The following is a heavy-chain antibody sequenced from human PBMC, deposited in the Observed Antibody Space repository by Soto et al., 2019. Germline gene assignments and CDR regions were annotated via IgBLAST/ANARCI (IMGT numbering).Heavy chain of an antibody. Sequence: EVQLVESGGGLVQPGGSLRLSCAASGFTFSSYWMSWVRQAPGKGLEWVANIKKDGSEKYYGDSVKGRFTISRNNAKNSLYLQMNRLRAEDTAVYYCARGSMMPGYWGQGTLVTVSS. J-gene: IGHJ4*02. CDR3: ARGSMMPGY. CDR2: IKKDGSEK. V-gene: IGHV3-7*05. D-gene: IGHD3-22*01. CDR1: GFTFSSYW.